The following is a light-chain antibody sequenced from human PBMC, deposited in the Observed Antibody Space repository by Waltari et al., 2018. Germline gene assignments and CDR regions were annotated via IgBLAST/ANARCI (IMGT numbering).Light chain of an antibody. CDR2: DAS. CDR3: QQYDNLPIT. J-gene: IGKJ5*01. V-gene: IGKV1-33*01. Sequence: DIQMTQSPSSLSASVGDRVTITCQASHDISNDLNWYQQKPGKAPKLLIYDASNLETGVPSRFSGSGSGTDFTFTISSLQPEDIATYYCQQYDNLPITFGQGTRLEIK. CDR1: HDISND.